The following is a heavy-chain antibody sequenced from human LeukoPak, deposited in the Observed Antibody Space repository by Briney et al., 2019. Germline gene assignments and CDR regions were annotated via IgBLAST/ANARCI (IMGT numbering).Heavy chain of an antibody. V-gene: IGHV4-39*07. D-gene: IGHD3-22*01. CDR1: GGSISSSSYY. CDR2: IYYSVST. CDR3: ALHYYDSSGYHDY. J-gene: IGHJ4*02. Sequence: SETLSLTCTVSGGSISSSSYYWGWIRQPPGKGLEWIGSIYYSVSTYYNPSLKSRVTISVDTSKNQFSLKLTSVTAADTAVYYCALHYYDSSGYHDYWGQGTLVTVSS.